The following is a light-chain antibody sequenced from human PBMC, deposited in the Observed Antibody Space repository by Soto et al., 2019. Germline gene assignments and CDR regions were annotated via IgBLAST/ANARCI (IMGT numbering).Light chain of an antibody. CDR1: QNIDIW. CDR3: QQHKSYPVT. Sequence: DIQMTQSPSTLSASVGDRVTITCRASQNIDIWLSWYQKKPGKAPSLLIYDASNLKSGVPSRFSGSGSGTEFTLTISSLQPDDSGSYYCQQHKSYPVTFGGGTKVDIK. CDR2: DAS. V-gene: IGKV1-5*01. J-gene: IGKJ4*01.